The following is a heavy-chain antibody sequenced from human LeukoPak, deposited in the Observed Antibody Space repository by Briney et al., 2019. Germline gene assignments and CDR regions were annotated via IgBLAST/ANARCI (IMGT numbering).Heavy chain of an antibody. D-gene: IGHD5-24*01. J-gene: IGHJ4*02. CDR1: GGSFSGYY. V-gene: IGHV4-34*01. Sequence: SETLSLTCAVYGGSFSGYYWSWIRQPPGKGLEWIGEINHSGSTNYNPSLKSRVTISVDKSKNQFSLMLSSVTAADTAVYYCARGRGYNSFDYWGQGTLVTVSS. CDR3: ARGRGYNSFDY. CDR2: INHSGST.